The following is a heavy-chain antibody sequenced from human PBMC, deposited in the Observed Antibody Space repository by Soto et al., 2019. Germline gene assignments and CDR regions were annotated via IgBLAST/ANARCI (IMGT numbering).Heavy chain of an antibody. J-gene: IGHJ6*03. CDR2: IIPILGIA. D-gene: IGHD6-13*01. Sequence: QVQLVQSGAEVKKPGSSVKVSCKASGGTFSSYTISWVRQAPGQGLEWMGRIIPILGIANYAQKFQGRVTITADKSTSTAYMEPSSLRSEDTAVYYCARDEQQLARPAYYMDVWGKGTTVTVSS. V-gene: IGHV1-69*08. CDR3: ARDEQQLARPAYYMDV. CDR1: GGTFSSYT.